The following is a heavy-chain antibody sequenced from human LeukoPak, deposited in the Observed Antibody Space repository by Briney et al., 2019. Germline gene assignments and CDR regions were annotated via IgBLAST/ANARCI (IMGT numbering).Heavy chain of an antibody. Sequence: GGSLRLSCAASGFTFSSYAMSWVRQAPGKGLGWVSAISGSGGSTYYADSVKGRFTISRDNSKNTLYLQMNSLRAEDTAVYYCAKSVGGYSYGSGFYYYGMDVWGQGTTVTVSS. V-gene: IGHV3-23*01. J-gene: IGHJ6*02. D-gene: IGHD5-18*01. CDR3: AKSVGGYSYGSGFYYYGMDV. CDR1: GFTFSSYA. CDR2: ISGSGGST.